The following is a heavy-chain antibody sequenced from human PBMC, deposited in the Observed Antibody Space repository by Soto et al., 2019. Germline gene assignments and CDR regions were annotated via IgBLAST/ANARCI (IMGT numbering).Heavy chain of an antibody. CDR1: GGSVSSGSYY. J-gene: IGHJ5*02. V-gene: IGHV4-61*01. Sequence: VQLQESGPGLVKPSETLSLTCTVSGGSVSSGSYYWSWIRQPPGKGLEWIGYIYYSGSTNYNPSLKSRVTISVDTSKNQFSLKLSSVTAADTAVYYCANLTMGWFDPWGQGTLVTVSS. D-gene: IGHD1-26*01. CDR3: ANLTMGWFDP. CDR2: IYYSGST.